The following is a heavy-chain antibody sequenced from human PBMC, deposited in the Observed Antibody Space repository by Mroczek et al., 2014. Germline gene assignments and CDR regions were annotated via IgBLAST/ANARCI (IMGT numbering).Heavy chain of an antibody. CDR1: GGSISSSSYY. CDR3: ARHYLESDIVVVVXASPFDY. D-gene: IGHD2-15*01. CDR2: IYYSGST. V-gene: IGHV4-39*01. J-gene: IGHJ4*02. Sequence: QVQLQESGPGLVKPSETLSLTCTVSGGSISSSSYYWGWIRQPPGKGLEWIGSIYYSGSTYYNPSLKSRVTISVDTSKNQFSLKLSSVTAADTAVYYCARHYLESDIVVVVXASPFDYVGPGNPGPPSPQ.